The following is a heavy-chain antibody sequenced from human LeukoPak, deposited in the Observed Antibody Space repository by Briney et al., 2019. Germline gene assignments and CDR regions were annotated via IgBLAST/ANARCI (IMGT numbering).Heavy chain of an antibody. CDR2: MIAIFGTA. Sequence: SVKVSCKASGGTFTSYATSWVRQAPGQGRESMGGMIAIFGTANYAQKFQGRVTITTDKSTSTAYMELSRLRSEDTAVYYCARASVGCCSTSCYPLLGYWGQGTLVTVSS. CDR3: ARASVGCCSTSCYPLLGY. V-gene: IGHV1-69*05. D-gene: IGHD2-2*01. J-gene: IGHJ4*02. CDR1: GGTFTSYA.